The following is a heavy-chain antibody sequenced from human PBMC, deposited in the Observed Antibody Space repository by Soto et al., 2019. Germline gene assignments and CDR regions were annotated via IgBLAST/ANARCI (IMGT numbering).Heavy chain of an antibody. D-gene: IGHD5-12*01. CDR1: GFTFSSYA. Sequence: PGGSLRLSCAASGFTFSSYAMTWVRQAPGKGLEWVSGISGSGGGTYYADSVKGRFTISRDNSKNTLYLQMNSLRAEDTAVYYCAKQTKYSGYGNDAFDVWGQGTMVTVSS. CDR2: ISGSGGGT. J-gene: IGHJ3*01. V-gene: IGHV3-23*01. CDR3: AKQTKYSGYGNDAFDV.